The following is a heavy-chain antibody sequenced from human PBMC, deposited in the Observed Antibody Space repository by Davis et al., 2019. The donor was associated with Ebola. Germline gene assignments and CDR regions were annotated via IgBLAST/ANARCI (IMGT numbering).Heavy chain of an antibody. CDR3: ARQGGWQWLTDAFDI. CDR1: GYTFTSYA. Sequence: AASVKVSCKASGYTFTSYAMHWVRQAPGQRLEWMGWINAGNGNTKYSQKLQGRVTMTTDTSTSTAYMELRSLRSDDTAVYYCARQGGWQWLTDAFDIWGQGTMVTVSS. V-gene: IGHV1-3*01. J-gene: IGHJ3*02. CDR2: INAGNGNT. D-gene: IGHD6-19*01.